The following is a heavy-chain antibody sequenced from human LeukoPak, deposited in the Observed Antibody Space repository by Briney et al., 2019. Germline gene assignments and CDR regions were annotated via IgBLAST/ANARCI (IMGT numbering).Heavy chain of an antibody. J-gene: IGHJ4*02. Sequence: QPGGSLRLSCAASGFSVNNNYMNWVRQATGKGLEWVSLMDNFGYKHYADSVEGRVTISRDSSSNTVYLQLNSLRAEDAAVYYCAGGSYYGSGGRPGCIEYWGQGNLVTVSS. CDR2: MDNFGYK. D-gene: IGHD3-10*01. CDR1: GFSVNNNY. V-gene: IGHV3-53*01. CDR3: AGGSYYGSGGRPGCIEY.